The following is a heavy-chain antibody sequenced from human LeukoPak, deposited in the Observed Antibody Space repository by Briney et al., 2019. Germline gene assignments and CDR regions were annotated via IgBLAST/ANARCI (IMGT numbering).Heavy chain of an antibody. CDR1: GGSVSSDNW. J-gene: IGHJ4*02. CDR2: IHHSGNT. D-gene: IGHD3-9*01. V-gene: IGHV4-4*02. Sequence: PSETLSLTCAVSGGSVSSDNWWSCGRPPPGKRLEWIGEIHHSGNTNYSASLKSRVTISLDKSRNQFSLKLNSVTAADTAVYYCAKAGVWLPAVWGQGTLVTVSS. CDR3: AKAGVWLPAV.